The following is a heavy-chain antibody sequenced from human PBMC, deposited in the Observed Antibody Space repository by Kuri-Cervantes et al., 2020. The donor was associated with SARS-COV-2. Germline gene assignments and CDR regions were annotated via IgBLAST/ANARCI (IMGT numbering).Heavy chain of an antibody. J-gene: IGHJ4*02. D-gene: IGHD1-26*01. Sequence: GESLKISCAASGFTFSSYAMSWVRQAPGKGLEWVSAISGSGGSTYYADSVKGRFTISRDNSKNTLYLQMNSLRAEDTAVYYCAKAVSISGSYSYDYFDYWGQRTLVTVSS. CDR1: GFTFSSYA. CDR2: ISGSGGST. V-gene: IGHV3-23*01. CDR3: AKAVSISGSYSYDYFDY.